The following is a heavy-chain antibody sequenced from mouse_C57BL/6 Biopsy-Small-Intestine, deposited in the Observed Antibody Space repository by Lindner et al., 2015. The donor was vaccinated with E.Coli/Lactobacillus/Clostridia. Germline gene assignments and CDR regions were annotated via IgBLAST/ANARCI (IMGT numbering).Heavy chain of an antibody. Sequence: VQLQESGPGLVKPSQTVFLTCTVTGISITTGNYRWSWIRQFPGSKLEWIGYIYYSGTITYNPSLTSRTTITRDTPKNQFFLEMNSLTAEDTATYYCALVANYAMDYWGQGTSVTVSS. CDR2: IYYSGTI. V-gene: IGHV3-5*01. J-gene: IGHJ4*01. D-gene: IGHD1-1*01. CDR1: GISITTGNYR. CDR3: ALVANYAMDY.